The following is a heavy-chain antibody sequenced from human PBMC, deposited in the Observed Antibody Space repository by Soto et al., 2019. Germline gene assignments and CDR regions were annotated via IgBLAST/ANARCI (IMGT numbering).Heavy chain of an antibody. Sequence: QVPLQESGPGLVKPSETLSLSCTVSGGSISNYYWSWFRQTPGKGLEWIGYGHDSWGSNYNPSLKGRVAISLDPSKRQFPPKLTFVPATAPAVFFFAGRGFGAVHGLGEGWGQGTTVTVSS. D-gene: IGHD3-10*01. J-gene: IGHJ6*01. CDR2: GHDSWGS. CDR3: AGRGFGAVHGLGEG. V-gene: IGHV4-59*08. CDR1: GGSISNYY.